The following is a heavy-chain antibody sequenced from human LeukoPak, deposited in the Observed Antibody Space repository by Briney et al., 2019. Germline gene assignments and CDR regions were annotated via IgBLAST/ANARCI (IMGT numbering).Heavy chain of an antibody. D-gene: IGHD4-17*01. J-gene: IGHJ5*02. Sequence: PGGSLRLSCAASGFTFSTYWMSWVRQAPGKGLEWVANIKQDGREKNYVDSVKGRFTISRDNSKNTLYLQMNSLRAEDTAVYYCAKDFYGDYVPNWFDPWGQGTLVTVSS. V-gene: IGHV3-7*03. CDR1: GFTFSTYW. CDR2: IKQDGREK. CDR3: AKDFYGDYVPNWFDP.